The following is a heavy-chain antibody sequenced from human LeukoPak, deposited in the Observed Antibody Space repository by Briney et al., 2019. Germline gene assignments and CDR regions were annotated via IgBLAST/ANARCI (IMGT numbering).Heavy chain of an antibody. Sequence: GASVKVSCKASGYSFTNYAMNWVRQAPGQGLQWMGMIDPSDGNTTYAQNFQGRITMTRDMSTTTVYMEMSSLTYEDTAVYYCARVTASYDSSELDWGQGTLVTVSS. CDR3: ARVTASYDSSELD. D-gene: IGHD3-22*01. CDR1: GYSFTNYA. V-gene: IGHV1-46*01. J-gene: IGHJ4*02. CDR2: IDPSDGNT.